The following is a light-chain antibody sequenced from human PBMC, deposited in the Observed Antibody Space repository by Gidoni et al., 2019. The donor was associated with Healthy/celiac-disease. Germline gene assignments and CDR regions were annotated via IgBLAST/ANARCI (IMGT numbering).Light chain of an antibody. J-gene: IGKJ1*01. CDR1: QSISSW. CDR2: KAS. CDR3: QQYKSYSRT. V-gene: IGKV1-5*03. Sequence: DIHMTQSPSTLSASVGDRVTITCRASQSISSWLAWYQQKPGKAPKILIYKASSLESGVPSRFSGSGSGTEFTLTISSLQPDDFATYYCQQYKSYSRTFGQGTKVEIK.